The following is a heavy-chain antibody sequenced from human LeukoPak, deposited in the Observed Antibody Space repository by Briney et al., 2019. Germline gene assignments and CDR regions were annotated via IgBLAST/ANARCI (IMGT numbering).Heavy chain of an antibody. CDR1: GGSISSGGYY. CDR3: ARGDNWGSGIFDY. J-gene: IGHJ4*02. V-gene: IGHV4-31*03. D-gene: IGHD7-27*01. Sequence: PSETLSLTCTVSGGSISSGGYYWSWIRQHPGKGLEWIGYIYYSGSTYYNPSLKSRVTISVDTSKNQFSLKLSSVTAADTAVYYCARGDNWGSGIFDYWGQGTLVTVSS. CDR2: IYYSGST.